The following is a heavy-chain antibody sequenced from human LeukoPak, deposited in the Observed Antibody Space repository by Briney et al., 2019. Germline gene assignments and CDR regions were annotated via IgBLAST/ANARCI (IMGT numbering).Heavy chain of an antibody. CDR1: GGSISSYY. Sequence: SETLSLTCTVSGGSISSYYWSWIRQRPGRGLQWIGYFYYSGSSNYNPSLKSRVTISGDTSKNQFSLKLSSVTAADTAIYYCARVSPAVGAFDIWGRGTMVTVSS. V-gene: IGHV4-59*01. J-gene: IGHJ3*02. D-gene: IGHD6-13*01. CDR3: ARVSPAVGAFDI. CDR2: FYYSGSS.